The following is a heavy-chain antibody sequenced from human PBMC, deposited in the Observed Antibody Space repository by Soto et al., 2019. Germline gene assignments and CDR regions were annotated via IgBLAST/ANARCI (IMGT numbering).Heavy chain of an antibody. CDR1: GCTLSSYA. CDR3: ARDRGPSSGYYPYWFDP. CDR2: IIPIFGTA. J-gene: IGHJ5*02. Sequence: SVEVCCTDSGCTLSSYASRWVRQANRQGLEWMGEIIPIFGTANYAQKFQGRVTITADESTSTAYMELSSLRSEDTAVYYCARDRGPSSGYYPYWFDPWGQGTLVTV. V-gene: IGHV1-69*13. D-gene: IGHD3-22*01.